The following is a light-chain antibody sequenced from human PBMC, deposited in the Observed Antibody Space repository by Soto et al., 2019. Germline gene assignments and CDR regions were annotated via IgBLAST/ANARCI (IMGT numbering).Light chain of an antibody. J-gene: IGKJ5*01. CDR3: QQYYTSPRTT. Sequence: EIVMTQSPATLSVSPGERATLSCRASHRVSSYLAWYQQRPGQAPRLLIYDASNRATGIPARFSGSGSGTDFTLTISSLQAEDVAVYYCQQYYTSPRTTFGQGTRREIK. CDR2: DAS. CDR1: HRVSSY. V-gene: IGKV3D-15*01.